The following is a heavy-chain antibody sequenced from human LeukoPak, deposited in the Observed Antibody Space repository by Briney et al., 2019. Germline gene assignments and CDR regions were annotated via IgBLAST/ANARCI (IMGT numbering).Heavy chain of an antibody. V-gene: IGHV3-23*01. CDR1: GFTFSSYA. J-gene: IGHJ4*02. Sequence: GGSLRLSCAASGFTFSSYAMSWVRQAPGKGLEWVSTISGSGGGTYYAGSVKGRFTISRDYSENTLYLQMSSLRAEDTAVYYCARDPKYYYDSSGSRSGWGQGTLVTVSS. CDR2: ISGSGGGT. D-gene: IGHD3-22*01. CDR3: ARDPKYYYDSSGSRSG.